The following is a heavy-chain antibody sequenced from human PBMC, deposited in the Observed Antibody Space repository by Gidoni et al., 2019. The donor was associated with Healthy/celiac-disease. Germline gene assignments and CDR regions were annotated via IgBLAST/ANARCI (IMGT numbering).Heavy chain of an antibody. CDR2: FDPEDGET. CDR3: ATAPYYDILTGYTYYYGMDV. D-gene: IGHD3-9*01. J-gene: IGHJ6*02. Sequence: QVQLVQSGAEVKKPGASVKVSCKVSGYTLTELSMPWVRQAPGKGLEWMGGFDPEDGETIYAQKFQGRVTMTEDTSTDTAYMELSSLRSEDTAVYYCATAPYYDILTGYTYYYGMDVWGQGTTVTVSS. CDR1: GYTLTELS. V-gene: IGHV1-24*01.